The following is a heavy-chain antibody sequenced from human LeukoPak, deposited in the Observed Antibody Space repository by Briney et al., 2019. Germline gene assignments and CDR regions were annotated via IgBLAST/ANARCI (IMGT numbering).Heavy chain of an antibody. CDR2: ISYDGSNK. CDR3: AREGAATDAFDI. CDR1: GFTFSSYA. J-gene: IGHJ3*02. V-gene: IGHV3-30-3*01. D-gene: IGHD6-13*01. Sequence: GRSLRLSCAASGFTFSSYAMHWVRQAPGKGLGWVAVISYDGSNKYYADSVKGRFTISRDNSKNTLYLQMNSLRAEDTAVYYCAREGAATDAFDIWGQGTMVTVSS.